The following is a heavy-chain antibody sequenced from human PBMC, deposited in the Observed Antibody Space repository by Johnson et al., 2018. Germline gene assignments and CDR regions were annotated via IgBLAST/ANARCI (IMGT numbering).Heavy chain of an antibody. J-gene: IGHJ6*03. V-gene: IGHV3-48*01. CDR2: ISRSSSTI. CDR3: ARSGSGYMDV. CDR1: GFTFSSYN. Sequence: VQLVQSGGGLVQPGGSLRLSCAASGFTFSSYNMNWVRQAPGKGLEWVSYISRSSSTIYYADSVKGRFTISRDNAKNSLYLQRNSRRAEDTAVYYWARSGSGYMDVWGKGTTVTVSS. D-gene: IGHD3-22*01.